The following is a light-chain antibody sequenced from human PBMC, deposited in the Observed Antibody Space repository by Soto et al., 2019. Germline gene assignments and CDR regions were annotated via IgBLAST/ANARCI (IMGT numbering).Light chain of an antibody. CDR2: KAS. V-gene: IGKV1-5*03. CDR1: QIIIRH. J-gene: IGKJ1*01. Sequence: DIQMTQSPSSLSASIGDRVTITCRASQIIIRHLNWYQQKPGKAPKLLIYKASTLKSGVPSRFSGSGSGTEFTLTISSLQPDDFATYYCQHYNSYSEAFGQGTKVDIK. CDR3: QHYNSYSEA.